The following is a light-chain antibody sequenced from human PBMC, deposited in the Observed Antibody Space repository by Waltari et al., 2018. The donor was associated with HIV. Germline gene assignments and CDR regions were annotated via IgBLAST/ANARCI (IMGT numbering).Light chain of an antibody. Sequence: QSVLTQPPSASGTPGQRVTISCSGCRSNLGSNTETWYQQLPGTAPKLLIYSYNQRPSGVPDRFSGSKSGTSASLAISGLQSEDEAHYYCASWDDSLNGYVFGTGTKVTVL. V-gene: IGLV1-44*01. J-gene: IGLJ1*01. CDR2: SYN. CDR1: RSNLGSNT. CDR3: ASWDDSLNGYV.